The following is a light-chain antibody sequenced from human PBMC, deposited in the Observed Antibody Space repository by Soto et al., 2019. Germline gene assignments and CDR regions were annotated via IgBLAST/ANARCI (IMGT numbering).Light chain of an antibody. Sequence: EIVLTQSPGTLSLSPGERATLSCRASQSVSSSYLAWYQQKPGQAPRLLIYGASNRATGIPDRFSGSGSGTDFTLTISRLEPEDFAVYYCHQYGSSSWTFGQGTKVDI. CDR3: HQYGSSSWT. V-gene: IGKV3-20*01. CDR2: GAS. J-gene: IGKJ1*01. CDR1: QSVSSSY.